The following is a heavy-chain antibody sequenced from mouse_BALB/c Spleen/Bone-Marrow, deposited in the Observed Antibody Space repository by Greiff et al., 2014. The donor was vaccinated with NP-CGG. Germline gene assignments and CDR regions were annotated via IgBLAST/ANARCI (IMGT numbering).Heavy chain of an antibody. D-gene: IGHD3-1*01. J-gene: IGHJ2*01. Sequence: QVQLQQSGAKLVRPGTSVTVSCKASGYAFTNYLLEWFKQRPGQGLEWIGVINPGSGGTNFNEKFRGKATLTADKSSSTAYMQFNSLTSDDSAVDFCSREGYHGLDYWGQGTTLTVSS. V-gene: IGHV1-54*03. CDR1: GYAFTNYL. CDR2: INPGSGGT. CDR3: SREGYHGLDY.